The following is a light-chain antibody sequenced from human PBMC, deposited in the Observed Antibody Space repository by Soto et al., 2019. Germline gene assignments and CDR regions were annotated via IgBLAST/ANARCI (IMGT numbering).Light chain of an antibody. CDR3: QQYAHSPVT. V-gene: IGKV3-20*01. J-gene: IGKJ4*01. Sequence: EIVLTQSPGTLSLSPVERATLSCRASQSVRSSYLAWYQQKPGQAPRLLIYGASSRATGIPDRFSGSGAGTDFTLTISRIEPDDFAVHYCQQYAHSPVTFGGGTKVEIK. CDR1: QSVRSSY. CDR2: GAS.